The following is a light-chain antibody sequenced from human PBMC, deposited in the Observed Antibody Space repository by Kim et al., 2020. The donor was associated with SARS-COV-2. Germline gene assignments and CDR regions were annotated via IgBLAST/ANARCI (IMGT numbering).Light chain of an antibody. CDR1: QTLSGR. CDR3: QHRKT. V-gene: IGKV1-5*01. CDR2: DAS. J-gene: IGKJ1*01. Sequence: SPLSASVGDSVTITCRASQTLSGRLAWYQQKPGKAPKLLIFDASTLESGVPSRFRGSGSGTDFILTISSLQPDDSATYYCQHRKTFGQGTKVDIK.